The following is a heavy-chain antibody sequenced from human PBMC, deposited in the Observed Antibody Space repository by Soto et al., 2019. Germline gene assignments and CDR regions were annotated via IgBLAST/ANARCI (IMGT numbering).Heavy chain of an antibody. J-gene: IGHJ4*02. D-gene: IGHD4-4*01. V-gene: IGHV4-34*01. Sequence: QVQLQESGPGLVKPSETLSLTCSVSGVSISTYYWTWIRQPPGKVLEWSGEINQSGRTNYNPSLKSRVTISVDTPKNQFSLRLNSVTAADTAVYYCASAEAYSNYPARWGQGTLVTVSS. CDR1: GVSISTYY. CDR3: ASAEAYSNYPAR. CDR2: INQSGRT.